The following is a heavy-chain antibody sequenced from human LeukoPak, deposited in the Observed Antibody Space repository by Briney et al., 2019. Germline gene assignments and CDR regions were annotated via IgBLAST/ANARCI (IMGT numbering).Heavy chain of an antibody. CDR3: ARDEQQLVFSYFDY. D-gene: IGHD6-13*01. Sequence: GRSLRLSCVASGFTFSSFAMHWVRQAPGKGLGWVAVISYDGSNKYYAESVKGRFTISRDNSKNTLSLKMTSLRAEDTAVYYCARDEQQLVFSYFDYWGQGKLVTVSS. CDR2: ISYDGSNK. CDR1: GFTFSSFA. J-gene: IGHJ4*02. V-gene: IGHV3-30*04.